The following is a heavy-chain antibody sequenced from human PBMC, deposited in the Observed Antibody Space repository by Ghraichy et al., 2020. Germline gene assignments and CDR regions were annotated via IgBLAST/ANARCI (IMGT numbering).Heavy chain of an antibody. CDR1: GFTFSSYE. Sequence: GESLNISCAASGFTFSSYEMNWVRQAPGKGLEWVSYISRSGSTRHYADSVKGRFTISRDNARNSLYLQMSSLRAEDTAVYYCARDVTGWHFDSWGQGTLVTVSS. V-gene: IGHV3-48*03. D-gene: IGHD1-20*01. J-gene: IGHJ4*02. CDR2: ISRSGSTR. CDR3: ARDVTGWHFDS.